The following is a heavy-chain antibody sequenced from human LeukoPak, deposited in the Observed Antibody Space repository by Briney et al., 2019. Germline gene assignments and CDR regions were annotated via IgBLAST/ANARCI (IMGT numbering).Heavy chain of an antibody. D-gene: IGHD2/OR15-2a*01. V-gene: IGHV3-23*01. CDR3: ASLLFYFDY. Sequence: GGSLRLSCAASGFTFSSFVMSWVRQAPGKGLEWVSTISGSGGSTYYADSVKGRFTISRDNAKNSAYLQMNSLRAEDTAVYYCASLLFYFDYWGQGTLVTVSS. J-gene: IGHJ4*02. CDR1: GFTFSSFV. CDR2: ISGSGGST.